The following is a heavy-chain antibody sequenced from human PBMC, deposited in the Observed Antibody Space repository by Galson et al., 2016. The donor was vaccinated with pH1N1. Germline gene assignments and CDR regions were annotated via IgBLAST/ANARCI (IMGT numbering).Heavy chain of an antibody. CDR3: VKEDSRGYSYFLEN. CDR2: ISGGGGDK. D-gene: IGHD3-22*01. J-gene: IGHJ1*01. Sequence: SLRLSCAASGFTFRLHGMCWVRQAFGKGLEWVAYISGGGGDKFYAESVRGRFTISRDNAYSTVSLQMDRLTVHDTAIYYCVKEDSRGYSYFLENWGQGTPVTVSS. V-gene: IGHV3-23*01. CDR1: GFTFRLHG.